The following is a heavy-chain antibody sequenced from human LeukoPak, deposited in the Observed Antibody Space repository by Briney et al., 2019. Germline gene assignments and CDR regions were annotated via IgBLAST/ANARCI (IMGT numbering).Heavy chain of an antibody. V-gene: IGHV3-64D*06. D-gene: IGHD5-24*01. CDR2: ISDNGLST. Sequence: GGSLRLSCSASGFTFSSYPMHWVRQAPGKGLQYVSVISDNGLSTSYADSVKGRFTISRDNSKNTVYLQMSSLRAEDTAVYYCVGDGRDGYSIYFHHWGQGTLVTVSS. CDR3: VGDGRDGYSIYFHH. J-gene: IGHJ1*01. CDR1: GFTFSSYP.